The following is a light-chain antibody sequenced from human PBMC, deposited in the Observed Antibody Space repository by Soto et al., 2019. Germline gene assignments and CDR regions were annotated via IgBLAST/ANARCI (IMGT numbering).Light chain of an antibody. J-gene: IGLJ3*02. Sequence: QSVLTQPASVSGSPGQSITISCTGTSSDIGSYNLVSWYQQHPGKAPKVLIYEGSNRPSGVSNRFSASKSGNKASLTISGRQAADEDDYYFCSYAASSTIKCVFGGGTKVTVL. CDR1: SSDIGSYNL. V-gene: IGLV2-23*01. CDR2: EGS. CDR3: CSYAASSTIKCV.